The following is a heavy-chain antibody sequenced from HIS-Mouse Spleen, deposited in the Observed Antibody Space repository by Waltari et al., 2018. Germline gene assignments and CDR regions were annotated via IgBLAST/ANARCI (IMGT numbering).Heavy chain of an antibody. CDR3: AREIPYSSSWYDWYFDL. D-gene: IGHD6-13*01. V-gene: IGHV4-39*07. Sequence: QLQLQESGPGLVKPSETLSLTCTVSGGSISSSSYYWGWIRQPPGKGLEWIGIIYYSGSTYYNPTLKSRVTRSVETSKNQFSLKLSSGTAADTAVYYCAREIPYSSSWYDWYFDLWGRGTLVTVSS. CDR2: IYYSGST. CDR1: GGSISSSSYY. J-gene: IGHJ2*01.